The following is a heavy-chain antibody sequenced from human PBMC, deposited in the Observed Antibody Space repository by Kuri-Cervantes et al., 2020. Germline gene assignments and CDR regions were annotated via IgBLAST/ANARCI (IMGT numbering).Heavy chain of an antibody. V-gene: IGHV3-11*01. Sequence: GGSLRLSCAASGFTFSDYYMNWIRQAPGKGLEWVSYISSSSSTIYYADSVKGRFTVSRDNAKNSLYLQMNSLRVEDTAVYYCAKETDYGDYLVFDYWGQGTLVTVSS. CDR1: GFTFSDYY. CDR3: AKETDYGDYLVFDY. CDR2: ISSSSSTI. J-gene: IGHJ4*02. D-gene: IGHD4-17*01.